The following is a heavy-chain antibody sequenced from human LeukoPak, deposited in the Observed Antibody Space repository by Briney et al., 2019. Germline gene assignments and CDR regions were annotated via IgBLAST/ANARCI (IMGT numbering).Heavy chain of an antibody. V-gene: IGHV1-3*01. CDR1: GDTFTTYA. CDR3: ATGLITMLRGATDY. J-gene: IGHJ4*02. D-gene: IGHD3-10*01. CDR2: INGGNANT. Sequence: ASVKVSCKASGDTFTTYAMHWVRQAPGQRPEWMGRINGGNANTKYSQKFQGRVTITRDTSANTAYMELSSLISEDTVIYYCATGLITMLRGATDYWGQGTLVTVSS.